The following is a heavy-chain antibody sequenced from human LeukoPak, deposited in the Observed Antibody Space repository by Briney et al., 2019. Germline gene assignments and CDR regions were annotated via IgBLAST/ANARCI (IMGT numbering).Heavy chain of an antibody. V-gene: IGHV3-48*03. Sequence: PGGSLSLSCEVSGFTIWHQEMIWLRQAPGKGLEWVSYISSSGSNIYYADSVKGRFTISRDNAKNSLYLQMNSLRAEDTAVYYCSRGRRGCKRLYDSDYWGQGTLVTVSS. CDR3: SRGRRGCKRLYDSDY. CDR1: GFTIWHQE. D-gene: IGHD2-2*02. J-gene: IGHJ4*02. CDR2: ISSSGSNI.